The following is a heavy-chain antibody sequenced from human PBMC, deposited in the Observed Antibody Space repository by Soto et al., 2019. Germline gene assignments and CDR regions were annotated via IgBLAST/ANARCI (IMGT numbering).Heavy chain of an antibody. J-gene: IGHJ5*02. D-gene: IGHD6-19*01. V-gene: IGHV3-48*02. CDR1: GFTFSSYS. CDR2: ISSSSSTI. CDR3: ARDPMPNSSGWYGNNWFDP. Sequence: TGGSLRLSCAASGFTFSSYSMNWVRQAPGKGLEWVSYISSSSSTIYYADSVKGRFTISRDNAKNSLYLQMNSLRDEDTAVYYCARDPMPNSSGWYGNNWFDPWGQGTLVTVSS.